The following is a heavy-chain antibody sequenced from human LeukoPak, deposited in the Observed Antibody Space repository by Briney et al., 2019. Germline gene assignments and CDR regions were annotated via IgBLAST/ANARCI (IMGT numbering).Heavy chain of an antibody. CDR3: ARGAVAVDTAMVTAYYYGMDV. CDR2: INPNSGGT. J-gene: IGHJ6*02. V-gene: IGHV1-2*04. CDR1: GYTFTGYY. Sequence: ASVKVSCKASGYTFTGYYMHWVRQAPGQGLEWMGWINPNSGGTNYAQKFQGWVTMTRGTSISTAYMELSRLRSDDTAVYYCARGAVAVDTAMVTAYYYGMDVWGQGTTVTVSS. D-gene: IGHD5-18*01.